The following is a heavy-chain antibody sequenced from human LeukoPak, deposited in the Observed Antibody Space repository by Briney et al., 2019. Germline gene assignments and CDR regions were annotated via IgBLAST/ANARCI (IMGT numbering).Heavy chain of an antibody. CDR2: INPSGGST. CDR3: ARGSNDYVWGSYRLCDY. CDR1: GYTFTSYY. J-gene: IGHJ4*02. Sequence: ASVKVSCKASGYTFTSYYMHWVRQAPGQGLEWMGIINPSGGSTSYAQKFQGRVTMTTDTSTSTAYMELRSLRSDDTAVYYCARGSNDYVWGSYRLCDYWGQGTLVTVS. D-gene: IGHD3-16*02. V-gene: IGHV1-46*01.